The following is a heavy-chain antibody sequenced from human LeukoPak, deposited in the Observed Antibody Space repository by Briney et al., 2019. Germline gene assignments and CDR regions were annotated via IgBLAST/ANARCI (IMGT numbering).Heavy chain of an antibody. CDR2: FDPEDGET. D-gene: IGHD3-10*01. J-gene: IGHJ6*02. CDR3: ATAPVYGRSSYTRCMDV. CDR1: GYTLTELS. V-gene: IGHV1-24*01. Sequence: ASVKVSGKVSGYTLTELSMHWVRQAPGKGLEWMGGFDPEDGETIYAQKFQGRVTMTEDTSTDTAYMELSSLRSEDTAVYYCATAPVYGRSSYTRCMDVWGQGTTVTVSS.